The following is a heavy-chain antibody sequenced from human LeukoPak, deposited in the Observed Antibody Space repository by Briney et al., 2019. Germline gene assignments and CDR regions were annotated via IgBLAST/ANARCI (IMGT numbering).Heavy chain of an antibody. V-gene: IGHV1-69*05. CDR2: IIPIFGTA. J-gene: IGHJ6*03. CDR1: GGTFSSYA. CDR3: ARAPDTAMEYYYYYMDV. D-gene: IGHD5-18*01. Sequence: SVKVSCKASGGTFSSYAISWERQAPGQGLEWMGGIIPIFGTANYAQKFQGRVTMTRDTSTSTDYMELSSLRSEDTAVYYCARAPDTAMEYYYYYMDVWGKGTTVTVSS.